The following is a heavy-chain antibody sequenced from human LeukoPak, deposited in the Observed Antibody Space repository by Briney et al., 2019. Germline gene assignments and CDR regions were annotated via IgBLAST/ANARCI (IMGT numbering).Heavy chain of an antibody. D-gene: IGHD1-20*01. CDR2: INPNSGGT. J-gene: IGHJ4*02. CDR3: ARAGIPRYNWNSGYFDC. V-gene: IGHV1-2*02. CDR1: GYTFTSDY. Sequence: ASLKVSCKASGYTFTSDYIHSVPQAPRQGIEWMGWINPNSGGTNYAQKFQGRVTMTRDTSISTAYMELSRLRSDDTAVYYRARAGIPRYNWNSGYFDCWGRGTLVTVSS.